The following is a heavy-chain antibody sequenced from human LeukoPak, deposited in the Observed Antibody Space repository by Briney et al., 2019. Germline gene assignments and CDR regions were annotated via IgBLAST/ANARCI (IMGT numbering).Heavy chain of an antibody. D-gene: IGHD2-21*02. J-gene: IGHJ4*02. CDR2: INPNSGGT. V-gene: IGHV1-2*02. CDR1: GYTFTGYY. Sequence: ASVKVSCKASGYTFTGYYMHWVRRAPGQGLEWMGWINPNSGGTNYAQKFQGRVTMTRDTSISTAYMELSRLRSDDTAVYYCAREWVAYCGGDCYFYWGQGTLVTVSS. CDR3: AREWVAYCGGDCYFY.